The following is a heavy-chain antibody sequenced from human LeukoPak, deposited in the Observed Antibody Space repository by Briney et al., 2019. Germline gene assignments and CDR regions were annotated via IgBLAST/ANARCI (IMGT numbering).Heavy chain of an antibody. D-gene: IGHD4-17*01. Sequence: SDTLSLPCTVSGGSLSSGSYYWRWFRQPPAQELAWVGYIYYSGSTKYNPSLKSRVTMSVDPSKNQFSLKVTSVTAADTAVYYCARTNYGDYNWFDPWGHGTLVTVSS. CDR2: IYYSGST. V-gene: IGHV4-61*01. CDR3: ARTNYGDYNWFDP. CDR1: GGSLSSGSYY. J-gene: IGHJ5*02.